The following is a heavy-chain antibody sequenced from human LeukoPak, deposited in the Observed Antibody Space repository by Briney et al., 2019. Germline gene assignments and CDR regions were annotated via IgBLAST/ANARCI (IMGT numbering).Heavy chain of an antibody. CDR1: GFTVSSNY. CDR2: IYSGGST. V-gene: IGHV3-53*01. Sequence: GGSLRLSCAASGFTVSSNYMSWVRQAPGKGLEWVSVIYSGGSTYYADSVKGRFTISRDNSKNTLYLQMNSLRAEDTAVYYCARYITRHYYDSSGYFHYFDYWGQGTLVTVSS. CDR3: ARYITRHYYDSSGYFHYFDY. D-gene: IGHD3-22*01. J-gene: IGHJ4*02.